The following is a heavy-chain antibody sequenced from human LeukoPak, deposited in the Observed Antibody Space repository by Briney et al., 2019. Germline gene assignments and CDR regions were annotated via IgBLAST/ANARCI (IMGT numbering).Heavy chain of an antibody. Sequence: PGGSLRLSCAASGFTFTHYAMNWVRQAPGKGLEWVSTLSPSGADTYYADSVKGRFTISRDISKNTLYLQMNSLRAEDTAFYYCARNSGANVYTYSFQYWGRGTLVTVSS. V-gene: IGHV3-23*01. CDR3: ARNSGANVYTYSFQY. CDR2: LSPSGADT. D-gene: IGHD1-26*01. J-gene: IGHJ4*02. CDR1: GFTFTHYA.